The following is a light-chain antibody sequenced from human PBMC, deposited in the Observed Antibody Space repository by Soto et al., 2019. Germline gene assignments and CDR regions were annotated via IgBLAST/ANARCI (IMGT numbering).Light chain of an antibody. CDR3: QQYNGYFRT. CDR1: QSISSW. V-gene: IGKV1-5*01. CDR2: DAS. J-gene: IGKJ1*01. Sequence: DIQMTQSPSTLSASVGDRVTITCRASQSISSWLAWYQQKPGKAPKLLIYDASTLEGGVPSRFSGSGSGTEFTLTISSLQPDDFATYCCQQYNGYFRTFGQGTKVEIK.